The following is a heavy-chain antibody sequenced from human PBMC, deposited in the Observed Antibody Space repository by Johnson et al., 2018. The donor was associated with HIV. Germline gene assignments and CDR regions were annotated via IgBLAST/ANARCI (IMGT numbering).Heavy chain of an antibody. Sequence: VQLVESGGGVIRPGGSLRVSCAASGFNFHDYGMGWVRQVPGKGLEWVSGINWNGGSTGYADSVKGRFTISRDNAKNSLYLQMNSLRAEDTALYYCVRVVAFEVLDLYYYDSSGSNEAFDIWGQGTMVTVSS. V-gene: IGHV3-20*04. J-gene: IGHJ3*02. CDR3: VRVVAFEVLDLYYYDSSGSNEAFDI. CDR1: GFNFHDYG. CDR2: INWNGGST. D-gene: IGHD3-22*01.